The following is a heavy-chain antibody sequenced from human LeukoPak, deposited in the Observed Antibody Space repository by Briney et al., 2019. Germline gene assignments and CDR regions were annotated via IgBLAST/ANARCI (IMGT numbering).Heavy chain of an antibody. J-gene: IGHJ4*02. CDR3: ARDNLRDGYNYYFDY. D-gene: IGHD5-24*01. CDR1: GFTFSSYG. V-gene: IGHV3-33*01. CDR2: IWYDGSNK. Sequence: PGGSLRLSCAASGFTFSSYGMHWVRQAPGKGLEWVAVIWYDGSNKYYADSVKGRFTISRDNSKYTLYLQMNSLRAEDTAVYYCARDNLRDGYNYYFDYWGQGTLVTVSS.